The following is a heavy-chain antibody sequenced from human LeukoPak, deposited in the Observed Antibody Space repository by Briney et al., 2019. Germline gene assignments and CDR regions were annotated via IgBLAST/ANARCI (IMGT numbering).Heavy chain of an antibody. V-gene: IGHV3-30*18. Sequence: GGSLRLSCVGSGFTFNSYGMHWVRQAPGKGVEWVAVIAYDGYNKYYADSVEGRFAISRDNPGNSVHLQMNSLTSEDTAVYYCAKTQRLIHFFDSWGQGTLVTVSS. CDR1: GFTFNSYG. D-gene: IGHD1-1*01. CDR3: AKTQRLIHFFDS. CDR2: IAYDGYNK. J-gene: IGHJ4*02.